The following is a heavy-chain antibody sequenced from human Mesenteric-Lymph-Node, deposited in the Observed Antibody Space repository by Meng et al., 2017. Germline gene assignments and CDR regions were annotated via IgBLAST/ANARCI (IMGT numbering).Heavy chain of an antibody. CDR3: ARAAIITMVRGVMGYFDY. D-gene: IGHD3-10*01. CDR2: IYTSGST. J-gene: IGHJ4*02. Sequence: SETLSLTCTVSGGSISSGSYYWSWIRQPAGQGLEWIGRIYTSGSTNYNPPLKSRVTISVDTSKNQFSLKLSSVTAADTAVYYCARAAIITMVRGVMGYFDYWGQGTLVTVSS. CDR1: GGSISSGSYY. V-gene: IGHV4-61*02.